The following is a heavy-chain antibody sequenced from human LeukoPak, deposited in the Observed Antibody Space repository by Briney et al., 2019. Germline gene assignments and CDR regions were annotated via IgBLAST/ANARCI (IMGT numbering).Heavy chain of an antibody. V-gene: IGHV1-24*01. J-gene: IGHJ4*02. D-gene: IGHD3/OR15-3a*01. CDR2: FDPEDGET. CDR3: ARGDWYDY. CDR1: GYTLTELS. Sequence: ASVKVSCKVSGYTLTELSMHWVRQAPGKGLEWMGGFDPEDGETIYAQKFQGRVTITRDTSASTAYMELSSLRSEDTAVYYCARGDWYDYWGQGTLVTVSS.